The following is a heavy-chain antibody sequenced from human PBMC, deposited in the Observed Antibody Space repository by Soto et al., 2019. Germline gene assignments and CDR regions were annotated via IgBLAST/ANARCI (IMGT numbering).Heavy chain of an antibody. CDR2: IGTAGDT. V-gene: IGHV3-13*01. J-gene: IGHJ6*04. D-gene: IGHD3-3*01. CDR1: GFTFSSYD. Sequence: PGGSLRLSCAASGFTFSSYDMHWVRQATGKGLEWVSAIGTAGDTYYPGSVKGRFTISRENAKNSLYLQMNSLRAGDTAVYYCARGLVAIFGVVNGMDVWGKGTTVTVS. CDR3: ARGLVAIFGVVNGMDV.